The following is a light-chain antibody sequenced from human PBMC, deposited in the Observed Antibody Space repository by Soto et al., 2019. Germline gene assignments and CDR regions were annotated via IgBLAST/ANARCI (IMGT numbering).Light chain of an antibody. J-gene: IGKJ4*01. CDR3: QQRSNWPRALT. V-gene: IGKV3-11*01. CDR2: DAS. Sequence: PGERATLSCRASQSVSSYLAWYQQKPGQAPRLLIYDASNRATGIPARFSGSGSGTDFTLTISSLEPEDFAVYYCQQRSNWPRALTFGGGTKVEIK. CDR1: QSVSSY.